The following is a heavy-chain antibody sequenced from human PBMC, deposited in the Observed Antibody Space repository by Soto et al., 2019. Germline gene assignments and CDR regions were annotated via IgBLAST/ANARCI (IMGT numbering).Heavy chain of an antibody. J-gene: IGHJ5*02. D-gene: IGHD6-19*01. CDR1: GLSITDSEMG. Sequence: VTLKESGPVLVKPTETLTLRCTVSGLSITDSEMGVSWIRQPPGQSLEWLAHIDSSGEKSYRTFLKSRLAISKDTSKSQIVLTMTNMDPADTATYYCARSHLAVAVSPWFDPWGQGIRVTVSS. V-gene: IGHV2-26*01. CDR3: ARSHLAVAVSPWFDP. CDR2: IDSSGEK.